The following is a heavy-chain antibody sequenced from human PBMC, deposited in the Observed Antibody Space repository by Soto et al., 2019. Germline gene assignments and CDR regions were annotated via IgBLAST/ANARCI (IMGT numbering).Heavy chain of an antibody. CDR2: IKPDGSEK. V-gene: IGHV3-7*03. D-gene: IGHD2-15*01. J-gene: IGHJ3*01. CDR3: VRIRGCGAYDL. CDR1: GFTFTDHC. Sequence: EVQLVESGGGLVQPGGSLRLSCVASGFTFTDHCMNWVRQAPGRRPEWVANIKPDGSEKYYMDSVRGRFAISRDNAKNALSLLTNSLGPEDTAMFYCVRIRGCGAYDLWGQGTMVTVS.